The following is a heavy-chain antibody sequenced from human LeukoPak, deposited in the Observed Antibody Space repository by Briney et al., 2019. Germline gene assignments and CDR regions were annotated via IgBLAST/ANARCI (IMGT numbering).Heavy chain of an antibody. D-gene: IGHD3-3*01. CDR1: GFTFSSYA. CDR3: AKTHDFWSGYNDY. J-gene: IGHJ4*02. Sequence: GGSLRLSCAASGFTFSSYAMSWVRQAPGKGLEWVSAISGSGGSTYYADSVKGRFTISRDNSKSTLSLQMNSLRAEDTAVYYCAKTHDFWSGYNDYWGQGTLVTVSS. V-gene: IGHV3-23*01. CDR2: ISGSGGST.